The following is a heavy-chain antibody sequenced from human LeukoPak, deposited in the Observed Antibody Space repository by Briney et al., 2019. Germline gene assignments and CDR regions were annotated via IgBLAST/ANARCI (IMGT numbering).Heavy chain of an antibody. J-gene: IGHJ4*02. D-gene: IGHD6-19*01. CDR3: ARGHNSGRTDY. V-gene: IGHV4-34*01. CDR2: INHSGST. CDR1: GGSFSGYY. Sequence: KTSETLSLTCAVYGGSFSGYYWSWIRQPPGKGLEWIGEINHSGSTNYNPSLKSRVTISVDTSKNQFSLRLSSVTAADTAVYYCARGHNSGRTDYWGQGTLVTVSS.